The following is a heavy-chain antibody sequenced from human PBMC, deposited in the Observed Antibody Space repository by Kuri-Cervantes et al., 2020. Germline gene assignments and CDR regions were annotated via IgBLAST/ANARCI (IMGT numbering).Heavy chain of an antibody. Sequence: GESLKISCAASGFTFSSYGMHWVRQAPGKGLEWVAFIRYDGSNKYYADSVKGRFTISRDNSKNTLYLQMNSLRAEDTAVYYCAKAPGRAAAGNNWFDPWGQGTLVTVSS. CDR2: IRYDGSNK. CDR1: GFTFSSYG. CDR3: AKAPGRAAAGNNWFDP. J-gene: IGHJ5*02. V-gene: IGHV3-30*02. D-gene: IGHD6-13*01.